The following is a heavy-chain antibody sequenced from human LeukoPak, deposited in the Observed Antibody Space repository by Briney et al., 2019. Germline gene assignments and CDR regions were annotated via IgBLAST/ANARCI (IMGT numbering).Heavy chain of an antibody. V-gene: IGHV1-2*02. CDR1: GYTFTGYY. D-gene: IGHD3-10*01. Sequence: ASVKVSCKASGYTFTGYYMHWVRQAPGQGLEWMGWVNPNSGGTNYAQKFQGRVTMTRDTSISTAYMELSRLRSDDTAVYYCARDGSRRWRPYCYFDLWGRGTLVTVSS. J-gene: IGHJ2*01. CDR2: VNPNSGGT. CDR3: ARDGSRRWRPYCYFDL.